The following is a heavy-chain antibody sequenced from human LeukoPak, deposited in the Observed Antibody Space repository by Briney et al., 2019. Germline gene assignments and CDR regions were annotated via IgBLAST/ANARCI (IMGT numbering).Heavy chain of an antibody. CDR1: GGSISSRSYC. Sequence: SPSETLSLTCTVSGGSISSRSYCWGWIRQPPGKGLEWIGCIYYSGSTYYNPPLKSRVTLSVDTSKNQFSLKLSSVTAADTAVYYCAGGIAAAGTGWFDPWGQGTLVTVSS. D-gene: IGHD6-13*01. V-gene: IGHV4-39*01. J-gene: IGHJ5*02. CDR3: AGGIAAAGTGWFDP. CDR2: IYYSGST.